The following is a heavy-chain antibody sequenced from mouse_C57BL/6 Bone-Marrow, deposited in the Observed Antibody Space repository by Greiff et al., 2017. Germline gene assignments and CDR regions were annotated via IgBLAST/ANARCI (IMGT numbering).Heavy chain of an antibody. CDR3: AMDGYDVRLAY. V-gene: IGHV1-61*01. Sequence: QVQLQQSGAELVRPGSSVKLSCKASGYTFTSYWMDWVKQRPGQGLEWIGNIYPSDSETHYNQKFKDKATLTVDKSSSTAYMQLSRLTSEDSAVYYCAMDGYDVRLAYWGQGTLVTVSA. J-gene: IGHJ3*01. CDR1: GYTFTSYW. D-gene: IGHD2-2*01. CDR2: IYPSDSET.